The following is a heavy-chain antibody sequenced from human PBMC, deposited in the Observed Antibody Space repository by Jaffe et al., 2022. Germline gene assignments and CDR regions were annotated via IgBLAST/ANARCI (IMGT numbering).Heavy chain of an antibody. J-gene: IGHJ4*02. CDR3: ARGSAVTGTDY. V-gene: IGHV4-61*02. CDR2: IYISGST. CDR1: GGSISGGSYY. D-gene: IGHD6-19*01. Sequence: QVQLQESGPGLLNPSQTLSLTCTVSGGSISGGSYYWSWIRQPAGKGLEWIGRIYISGSTNYNPSLKSRVTISVDTSKNQFSLKLSSVTAADTAVYYCARGSAVTGTDYWGQGTLVTVSS.